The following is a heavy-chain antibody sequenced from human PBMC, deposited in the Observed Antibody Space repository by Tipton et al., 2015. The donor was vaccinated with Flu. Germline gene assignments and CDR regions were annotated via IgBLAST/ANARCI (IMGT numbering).Heavy chain of an antibody. J-gene: IGHJ4*02. D-gene: IGHD5-12*01. V-gene: IGHV3-23*04. CDR2: ISGNGRDT. CDR3: AKVSGYSAYVPYLDH. CDR1: GFNFNNYA. Sequence: QLVQSGGGLIQRGGSLRLSCAVSGFNFNNYAMSWVRQAPGTGLDWVATISGNGRDTYYRYSVKGRFTISRDNSKNTLYLQMNSLRAADSAVFYCAKVSGYSAYVPYLDHWGQRSLVPVSS.